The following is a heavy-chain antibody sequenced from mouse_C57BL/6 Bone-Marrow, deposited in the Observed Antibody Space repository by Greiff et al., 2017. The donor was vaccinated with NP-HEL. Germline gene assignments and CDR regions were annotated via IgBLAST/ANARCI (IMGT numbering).Heavy chain of an antibody. CDR2: IYPGNSDT. Sequence: VQLQQSGTVLARPGASVKMSCKTSGYTFTSYWMHWVKQRPGQGLEWIGAIYPGNSDTSYNQKFKGKAKLTAVTSASTAYMELSSLTNEDSAVYYCTRSPDYYGSFFDYWGQGTTLTVSS. J-gene: IGHJ2*01. D-gene: IGHD1-1*01. CDR1: GYTFTSYW. V-gene: IGHV1-5*01. CDR3: TRSPDYYGSFFDY.